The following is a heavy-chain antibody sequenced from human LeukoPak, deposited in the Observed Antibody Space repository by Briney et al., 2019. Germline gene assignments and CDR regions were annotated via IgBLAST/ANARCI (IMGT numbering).Heavy chain of an antibody. Sequence: GGSLRLSCAASGFTFSSYWMHWVRQAPGKGLVWVSRINSDGSTTEYADSVEGRFTISRDNAENTLYLQMNSLRAEDTAVYYCARGWVPSDITMNWGQGTMVTVSS. D-gene: IGHD3-22*01. V-gene: IGHV3-74*01. CDR3: ARGWVPSDITMN. J-gene: IGHJ3*01. CDR2: INSDGSTT. CDR1: GFTFSSYW.